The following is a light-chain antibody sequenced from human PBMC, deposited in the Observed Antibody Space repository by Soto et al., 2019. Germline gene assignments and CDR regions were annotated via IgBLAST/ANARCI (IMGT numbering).Light chain of an antibody. Sequence: DIQMTQSPSSLSASVGDRVTITSRASQSSSSYLHWYQQKPGKAPKLLIYAASSFQSGVPSRFSGSGSGTDFTLTISSLQPQDFATHYCHRSVSTPVTFGGGTKVEIK. CDR3: HRSVSTPVT. J-gene: IGKJ4*01. V-gene: IGKV1-39*01. CDR2: AAS. CDR1: QSSSSY.